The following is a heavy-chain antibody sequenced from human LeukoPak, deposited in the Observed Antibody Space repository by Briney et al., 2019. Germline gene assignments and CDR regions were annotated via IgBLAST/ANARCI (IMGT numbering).Heavy chain of an antibody. D-gene: IGHD3-9*01. CDR2: ITSSSTYI. J-gene: IGHJ4*02. V-gene: IGHV3-21*01. CDR1: GITLSSYN. Sequence: GGSLRLSCAASGITLSSYNMNWVRQAPGKGLEWVSSITSSSTYIYYADSVKGRFTMSRDNAKNSLHLQMNSLRDEDTAAYYCARNPYDILTGFYKNPGGFDYWGQGTLVSVSS. CDR3: ARNPYDILTGFYKNPGGFDY.